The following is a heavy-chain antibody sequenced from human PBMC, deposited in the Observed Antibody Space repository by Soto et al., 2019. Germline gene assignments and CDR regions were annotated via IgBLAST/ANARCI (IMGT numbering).Heavy chain of an antibody. Sequence: QVQLVQSGAEVKEPGDSVRVSCEASGYTFTAYYIHWVRQAPGQGLEWMGWINPKFGDTTYAQDFQGRVSMTRDMSISTVYMELSSLTSDDTAIYYCARNMAYYYGRGSGNGHGVWGPGTTVTVFS. D-gene: IGHD3-10*02. CDR3: ARNMAYYYGRGSGNGHGV. V-gene: IGHV1-2*02. CDR2: INPKFGDT. CDR1: GYTFTAYY. J-gene: IGHJ6*02.